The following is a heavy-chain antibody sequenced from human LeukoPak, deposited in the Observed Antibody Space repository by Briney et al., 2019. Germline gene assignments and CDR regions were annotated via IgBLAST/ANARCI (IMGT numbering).Heavy chain of an antibody. Sequence: GGSLRLSCAASGFTFSSYSMNWVRQAPGKGLEWVSGISWNSGSIGYADSVKGRFTISRDNAKNSLYLQMNSLRAEDTALYYCAKGVCSGGSCYNFDYWGQGTLVTVSS. CDR1: GFTFSSYS. CDR3: AKGVCSGGSCYNFDY. V-gene: IGHV3-9*01. D-gene: IGHD2-15*01. J-gene: IGHJ4*02. CDR2: ISWNSGSI.